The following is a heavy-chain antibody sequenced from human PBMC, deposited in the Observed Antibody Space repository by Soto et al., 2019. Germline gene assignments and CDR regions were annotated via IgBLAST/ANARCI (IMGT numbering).Heavy chain of an antibody. CDR1: GYTFTSYG. J-gene: IGHJ6*02. Sequence: QVQLVQSGAEVKKPGASVKVSCKASGYTFTSYGISWVRQAPGQGLEWMGWISAYNGNTNYAQKRQCRVTMSTDTSTRTAYMELRSLRSDDTGVYYWARLHYYGSGSYGGYYYGMDVWGQGTTVTVSS. CDR2: ISAYNGNT. CDR3: ARLHYYGSGSYGGYYYGMDV. D-gene: IGHD3-10*01. V-gene: IGHV1-18*01.